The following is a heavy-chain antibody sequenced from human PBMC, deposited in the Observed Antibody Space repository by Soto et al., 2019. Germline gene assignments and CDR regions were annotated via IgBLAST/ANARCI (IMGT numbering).Heavy chain of an antibody. CDR3: GSYYYYYGMDV. D-gene: IGHD1-26*01. J-gene: IGHJ6*02. Sequence: SETLSLTCTVPGGSISSGDYYWSWIRQPPGKGLEWIGYIYYSGSTYYNPSLKSRVTISVDTSKNQFSLKLSSVTAADTAVYYCGSYYYYYGMDVWGQGTTVTVSS. V-gene: IGHV4-30-4*01. CDR1: GGSISSGDYY. CDR2: IYYSGST.